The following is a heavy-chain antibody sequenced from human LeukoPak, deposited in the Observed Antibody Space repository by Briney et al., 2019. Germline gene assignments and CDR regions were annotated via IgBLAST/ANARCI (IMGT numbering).Heavy chain of an antibody. D-gene: IGHD5-18*01. CDR1: RGSFSGYY. V-gene: IGHV4-59*01. Sequence: SETLSLTCAVYRGSFSGYYWSWIRQPPGKGLEWIAYIDYRGSTTYNPSLRSRVTISVDTSRNQFSLKLSSVTAADTAVYYCARSRSGYSYDHAAFEIWGQGTMVTVSS. CDR2: IDYRGST. J-gene: IGHJ3*02. CDR3: ARSRSGYSYDHAAFEI.